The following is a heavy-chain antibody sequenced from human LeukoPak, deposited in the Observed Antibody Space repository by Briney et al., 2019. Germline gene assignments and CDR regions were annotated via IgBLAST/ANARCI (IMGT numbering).Heavy chain of an antibody. CDR1: GGSISSSSYY. CDR3: AMGSTLFDY. CDR2: IYYSGST. V-gene: IGHV4-39*01. Sequence: PSETLSPTCTVSGGSISSSSYYWGWIRQPPGKGLEWIGSIYYSGSTYYNPSLKSRVTISVDTSKNQFSLKLSSVTAADTAVYYCAMGSTLFDYWGQGTLVTVSS. J-gene: IGHJ4*02. D-gene: IGHD2-2*01.